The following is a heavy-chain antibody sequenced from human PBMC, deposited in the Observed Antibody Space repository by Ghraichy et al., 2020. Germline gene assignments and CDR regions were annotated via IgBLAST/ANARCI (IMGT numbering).Heavy chain of an antibody. J-gene: IGHJ6*02. CDR2: IIPIFGTA. D-gene: IGHD2-2*01. CDR3: ANVVPAAIKDRLYYYYYGMDV. CDR1: GGTFSSYA. V-gene: IGHV1-69*13. Sequence: SVKVSCKASGGTFSSYAISWVRQAPGQGLEWMGGIIPIFGTANYAQKFQGRVTITADESTSTAYMELSSLRSEDTAVYYCANVVPAAIKDRLYYYYYGMDVWGQGTTVTVSS.